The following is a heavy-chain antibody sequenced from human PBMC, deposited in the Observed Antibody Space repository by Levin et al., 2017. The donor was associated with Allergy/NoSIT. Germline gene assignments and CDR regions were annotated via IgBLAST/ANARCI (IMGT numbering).Heavy chain of an antibody. V-gene: IGHV1-18*01. J-gene: IGHJ6*02. CDR1: GYTFTSYG. CDR2: ISAYNANT. Sequence: ASVKVSCKASGYTFTSYGISWVRQAPGHGLEWMGWISAYNANTNYAQKLQGRVTMTTDTPTSTAYMELRSLRSDDTAVYYCARGDVDSSGWYGDYYYAMDVWGQGTTVTVSS. CDR3: ARGDVDSSGWYGDYYYAMDV. D-gene: IGHD6-19*01.